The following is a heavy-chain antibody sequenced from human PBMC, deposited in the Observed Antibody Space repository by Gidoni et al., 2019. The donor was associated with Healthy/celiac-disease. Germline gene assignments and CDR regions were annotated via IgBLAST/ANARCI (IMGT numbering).Heavy chain of an antibody. Sequence: EVQLVESGGGLVKPGGSLRLSCAASGFTFSSYSMNWVRQAPGKGLEWVSSISSSSSYIYYADSVKGRFTISRDNAKNSLYLQMNSLRAEDTAVYYCARSRSVEMAALDYWGQGTLVTVSS. CDR3: ARSRSVEMAALDY. V-gene: IGHV3-21*01. CDR1: GFTFSSYS. D-gene: IGHD6-19*01. J-gene: IGHJ4*02. CDR2: ISSSSSYI.